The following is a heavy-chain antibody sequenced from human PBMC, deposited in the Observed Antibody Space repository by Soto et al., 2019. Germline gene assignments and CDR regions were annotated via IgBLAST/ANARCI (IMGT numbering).Heavy chain of an antibody. CDR2: IYYTGTT. CDR1: GDSMSSFY. CDR3: ARVGGYYGDYPNFDY. Sequence: SETLSLTCIVSGDSMSSFYFTWIRQPPGKGLEWIGNIYYTGTTNYNPSRKSRVTMSVDTPKNQFSLILRSVTAADTAVYYCARVGGYYGDYPNFDYWGPGILVTVSS. V-gene: IGHV4-59*13. J-gene: IGHJ4*02. D-gene: IGHD4-17*01.